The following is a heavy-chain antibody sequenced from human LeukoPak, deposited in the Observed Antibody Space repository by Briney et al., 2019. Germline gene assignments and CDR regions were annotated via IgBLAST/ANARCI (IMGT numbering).Heavy chain of an antibody. Sequence: PSETLSLTCTVSGGSISSYYWSWIRQPAGKGLEWIGRIYTSGSTNYNPSLKSRVTMSVDTSKNQFSLKLSSVTVADTPVYYCARGGITYYDSSGLDYWGQGTLVTVSS. CDR3: ARGGITYYDSSGLDY. CDR2: IYTSGST. CDR1: GGSISSYY. J-gene: IGHJ4*02. V-gene: IGHV4-4*07. D-gene: IGHD3-22*01.